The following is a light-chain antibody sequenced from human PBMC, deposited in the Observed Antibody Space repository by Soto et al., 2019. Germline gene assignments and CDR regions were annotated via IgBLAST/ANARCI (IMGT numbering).Light chain of an antibody. Sequence: DIQMTQSPSTLSASIGDRVTITCRASQTLNNWLAWHQQKPGKAPNLLIYHASNLETGVPSRFSGSAFGTEFTLTISSLQPDDFATYYCQHYNSYPWTFGQGTKVEIK. V-gene: IGKV1-5*01. J-gene: IGKJ1*01. CDR1: QTLNNW. CDR2: HAS. CDR3: QHYNSYPWT.